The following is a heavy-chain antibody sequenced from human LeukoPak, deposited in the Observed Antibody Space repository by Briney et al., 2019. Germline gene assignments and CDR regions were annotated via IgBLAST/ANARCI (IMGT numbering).Heavy chain of an antibody. CDR3: ARATEIRFLEWSPFDY. Sequence: GASLKISCKGSGYRFTGYWIGWVRPMPGKGLEWMGWISAYKGNTNYSQKLQGRVTMTTDTSTSTAYMELRSLRSDDTAVYYCARATEIRFLEWSPFDYWGQGTLVTVSS. D-gene: IGHD3-3*01. CDR2: ISAYKGNT. V-gene: IGHV1-18*04. CDR1: GYRFTGYW. J-gene: IGHJ4*02.